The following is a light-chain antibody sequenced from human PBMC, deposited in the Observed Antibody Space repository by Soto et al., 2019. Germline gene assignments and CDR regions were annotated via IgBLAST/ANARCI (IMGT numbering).Light chain of an antibody. CDR2: AAS. J-gene: IGKJ2*01. Sequence: DIQMTQSPSSLSAFVGDRDTITCRASQGIRKDLGWYQEKPGKAPKRLIYAASSLQSGVPSRFSGSGSGTEFTLTISSLQPEDFATYYCLQHNSYPYTFGQGTKLEIK. CDR1: QGIRKD. CDR3: LQHNSYPYT. V-gene: IGKV1-17*01.